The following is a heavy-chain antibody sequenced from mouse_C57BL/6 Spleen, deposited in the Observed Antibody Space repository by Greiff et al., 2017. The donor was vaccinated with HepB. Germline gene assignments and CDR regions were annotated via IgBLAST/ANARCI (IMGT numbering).Heavy chain of an antibody. D-gene: IGHD1-1*01. CDR2: ISDGGSYT. CDR3: ARAPHYYGSSYPFAY. CDR1: GFTFSSYA. Sequence: DVQLVESGGGLVKPGGSLKLSCAASGFTFSSYAMSWVRQTPEKRLEWVATISDGGSYTYYPDNVKGRFTISRDNAKNNLYLQMSHLKSEDTAMYYCARAPHYYGSSYPFAYWGQGTLVTVSA. V-gene: IGHV5-4*01. J-gene: IGHJ3*01.